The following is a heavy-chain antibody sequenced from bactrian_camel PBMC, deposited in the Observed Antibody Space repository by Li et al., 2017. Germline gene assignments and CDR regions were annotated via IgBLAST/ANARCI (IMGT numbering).Heavy chain of an antibody. Sequence: QLVESGGGSVQAGGSLRLSCGASGSIYGDACVGWLRQAPGKEREGVAAIDSDGIASYADSVKGRFTVSRDNARNVVYLQMKSLTPEDTGTYFCAKHTTRDFCPLTVWGYDTGARGPRSPS. CDR1: GSIYGDAC. CDR3: AKHTTRDFCPLTVWGYDT. CDR2: IDSDGIA. V-gene: IGHV3S53*01. D-gene: IGHD2*01. J-gene: IGHJ4*01.